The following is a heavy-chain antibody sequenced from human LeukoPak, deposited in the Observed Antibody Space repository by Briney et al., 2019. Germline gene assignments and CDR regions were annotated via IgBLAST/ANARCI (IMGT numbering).Heavy chain of an antibody. CDR2: ISYDGSNK. CDR3: AKLAPHGGYADSFDL. V-gene: IGHV3-30*18. J-gene: IGHJ5*02. Sequence: PGRSLRLSCAASGFTFSSYGMHWVRQAPGKGLEWVAVISYDGSNKYYADSVKGRFTISRDNSKNTLYLQMNSLRAEDTAVYYCAKLAPHGGYADSFDLWGQGTLVTVSS. CDR1: GFTFSSYG. D-gene: IGHD5-12*01.